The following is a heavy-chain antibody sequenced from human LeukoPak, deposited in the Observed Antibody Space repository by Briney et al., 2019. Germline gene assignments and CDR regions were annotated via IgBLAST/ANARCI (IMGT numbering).Heavy chain of an antibody. Sequence: QTGGSLRHSCAASGFTSSSYAMSWVRHDPRKGLEWVSEISGSGGRTSYADSVKGRFTISRGNSKNTLYLQMNSLRAEDTAVYYCAKDRPAFGGVIGNFDYWGQGTLVTVSS. CDR1: GFTSSSYA. V-gene: IGHV3-23*01. J-gene: IGHJ4*02. CDR2: ISGSGGRT. CDR3: AKDRPAFGGVIGNFDY. D-gene: IGHD3-16*02.